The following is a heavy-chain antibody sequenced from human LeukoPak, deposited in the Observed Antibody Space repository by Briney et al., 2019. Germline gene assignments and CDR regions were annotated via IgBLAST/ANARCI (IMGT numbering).Heavy chain of an antibody. CDR3: ASSAERLRPFDY. V-gene: IGHV3-11*01. CDR1: GFTFSDYY. CDR2: ISSSGSTI. D-gene: IGHD3-16*01. J-gene: IGHJ4*02. Sequence: GGSLRLSWAASGFTFSDYYMSWIRQAPGKGLEWVSYISSSGSTIYYADSVKGRFTISRDNAKNSLYLQMNSLRAEDTAVYYCASSAERLRPFDYWGQGTLVTVSS.